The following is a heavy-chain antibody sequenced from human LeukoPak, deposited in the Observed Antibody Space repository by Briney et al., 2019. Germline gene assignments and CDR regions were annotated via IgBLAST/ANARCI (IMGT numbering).Heavy chain of an antibody. CDR1: GGSFSGYY. V-gene: IGHV4-34*01. D-gene: IGHD3-9*01. CDR2: IYYSGNT. J-gene: IGHJ4*02. Sequence: PSETLSLTCAVYGGSFSGYYWSWIRQPPGKDLEWIGSIYYSGNTFYIPSLKSRLTISLDTSKNQFSLKLSSVTAADTAVYYCARDKGHFDVDYWGQGTLVTVSS. CDR3: ARDKGHFDVDY.